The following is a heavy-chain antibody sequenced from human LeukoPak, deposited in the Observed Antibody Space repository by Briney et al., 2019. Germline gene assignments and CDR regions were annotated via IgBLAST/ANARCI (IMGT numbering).Heavy chain of an antibody. CDR1: GFTFSNHA. J-gene: IGHJ4*02. CDR2: ISGSGGST. V-gene: IGHV3-23*01. Sequence: GGSLRLSCAASGFTFSNHAMSWVRQAPGKGLEWVSAISGSGGSTYYVDSVKGRFTISRDNSKNTLYLQMNSLRAEDTAVYYCAKGVLGGVAAAGRYFDYWGQGTLVTVSS. CDR3: AKGVLGGVAAAGRYFDY. D-gene: IGHD6-13*01.